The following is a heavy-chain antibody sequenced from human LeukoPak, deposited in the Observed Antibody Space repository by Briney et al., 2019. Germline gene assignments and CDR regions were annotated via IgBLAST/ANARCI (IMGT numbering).Heavy chain of an antibody. CDR1: GGSFSGYY. J-gene: IGHJ5*02. V-gene: IGHV4-34*01. D-gene: IGHD3-22*01. Sequence: SSETLSLTCAVYGGSFSGYYWSWIRQPPGKGLEWIGEINHSGSTNYNPSLKSRVTISVDTSKNQFSLKLSSVTAADTAVYYCARGKFYYYDSSGPRPARKRVWFDPWGQGTLVTVSS. CDR2: INHSGST. CDR3: ARGKFYYYDSSGPRPARKRVWFDP.